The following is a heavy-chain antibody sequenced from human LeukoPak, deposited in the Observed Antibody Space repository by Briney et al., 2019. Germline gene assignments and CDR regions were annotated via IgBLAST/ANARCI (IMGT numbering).Heavy chain of an antibody. CDR2: INTDGNTG. CDR1: GFTFSTSW. CDR3: VRDMGYYDKV. V-gene: IGHV3-74*01. J-gene: IGHJ4*02. D-gene: IGHD3-22*01. Sequence: PGGSLRLSCATSGFTFSTSWMHRVRQAPGKGLVWVTRINTDGNTGDYADSVKGRFTISRDNAKNTLHLQMNSLRAEDTAVYYCVRDMGYYDKVWGQGTLVTVSS.